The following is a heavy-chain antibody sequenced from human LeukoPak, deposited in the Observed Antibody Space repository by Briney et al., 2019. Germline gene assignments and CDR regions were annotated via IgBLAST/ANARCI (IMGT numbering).Heavy chain of an antibody. J-gene: IGHJ6*02. Sequence: HPGGSLRLSCAASGFTFSSYWMSWVRQAPGKGLEWVANIKQGGSEKYYVDSVKGRFTISRDNAKNSLYLQMNSLRAEDTAVYYCARDARYGGNPDYYYYYGMDVWGQGTTVTVSS. CDR1: GFTFSSYW. V-gene: IGHV3-7*01. CDR2: IKQGGSEK. CDR3: ARDARYGGNPDYYYYYGMDV. D-gene: IGHD4-23*01.